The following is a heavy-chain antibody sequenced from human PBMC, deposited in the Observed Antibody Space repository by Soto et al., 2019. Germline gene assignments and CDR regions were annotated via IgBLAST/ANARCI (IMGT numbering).Heavy chain of an antibody. J-gene: IGHJ4*02. CDR3: ASNSSPFPYYFDY. CDR1: GGSISSYY. V-gene: IGHV4-59*08. CDR2: IYYSGST. Sequence: PSETLSLTCTVSGGSISSYYWSWIRQPPGKGLEWIGYIYYSGSTNYNPSLKSRVTISVDTSKNQFSLKLSSVTAADTAVYYCASNSSPFPYYFDYWGQGTLVTVSS. D-gene: IGHD6-13*01.